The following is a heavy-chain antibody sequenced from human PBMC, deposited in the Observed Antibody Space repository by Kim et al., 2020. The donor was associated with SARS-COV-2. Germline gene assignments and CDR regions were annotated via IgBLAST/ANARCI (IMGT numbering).Heavy chain of an antibody. CDR1: GGSVSSGSYY. V-gene: IGHV4-61*01. D-gene: IGHD3-16*02. Sequence: SETLSLTCTVSGGSVSSGSYYWSWIRQPPGKGLEWIGYIYYSGSTNYNPSLKSRVTISVDTSKNQFSLKLSSVTAADTAVYYCARETVAVRGDNRPLYDYVWGSYRPDDAFDIWGQGTMVTVSS. CDR2: IYYSGST. J-gene: IGHJ3*02. CDR3: ARETVAVRGDNRPLYDYVWGSYRPDDAFDI.